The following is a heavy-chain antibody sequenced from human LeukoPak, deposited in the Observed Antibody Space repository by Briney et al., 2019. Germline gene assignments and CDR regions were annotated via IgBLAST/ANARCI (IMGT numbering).Heavy chain of an antibody. V-gene: IGHV3-7*01. J-gene: IGHJ4*02. CDR1: GFTFSSYW. CDR3: ATPAREEGDYGDYGY. D-gene: IGHD4-17*01. Sequence: SGGSLRLSCAASGFTFSSYWLTWVRQAPGKGLEWVANIKQDGSEKYYVDSVKGRFTISRDNAKNSLYLQMNRLRAEDTAVYFCATPAREEGDYGDYGYWGQGSLVTVSS. CDR2: IKQDGSEK.